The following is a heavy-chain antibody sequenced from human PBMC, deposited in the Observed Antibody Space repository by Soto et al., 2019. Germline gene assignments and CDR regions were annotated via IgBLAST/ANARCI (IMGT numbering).Heavy chain of an antibody. Sequence: SVKVSCKASGGTFSSYAISWVRQAPGQGLEWMGGMIPSCGTAKYAQKFQGRVTITRDDSTATAYMELSSLRSDDTAIYYCARMATFGSLNWYDPWGQGTLVPVSS. CDR1: GGTFSSYA. D-gene: IGHD3-16*01. CDR3: ARMATFGSLNWYDP. J-gene: IGHJ5*02. V-gene: IGHV1-69*05. CDR2: MIPSCGTA.